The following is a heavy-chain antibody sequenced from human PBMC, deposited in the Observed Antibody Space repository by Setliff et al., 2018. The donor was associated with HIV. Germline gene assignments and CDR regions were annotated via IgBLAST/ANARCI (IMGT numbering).Heavy chain of an antibody. CDR2: INRSGGT. Sequence: SETLSLTCNVYGGSFSGDSWNWIRQPPGKGLEWIGEINRSGGTKYNPSLKSRVTISVDMSKNHFSLKLNSVTAADTAIYYCARGNYDTSGYYTNFYYFYMDVWGKGTAVTVSS. CDR1: GGSFSGDS. CDR3: ARGNYDTSGYYTNFYYFYMDV. J-gene: IGHJ6*03. D-gene: IGHD3-22*01. V-gene: IGHV4-34*01.